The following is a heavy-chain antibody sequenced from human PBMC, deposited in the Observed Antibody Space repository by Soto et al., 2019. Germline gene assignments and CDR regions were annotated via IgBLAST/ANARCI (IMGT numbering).Heavy chain of an antibody. J-gene: IGHJ4*02. Sequence: SETLSLTCSVSGGSISSGYYYWSWIRQPPGKGLEWIGYIYYSGNTYYNPSLKSRVTISRDTSKNQFSLKLSSVTAADTAVYFCARVIRYYDSSGYPTAHYDYWGQGTLVTVSS. CDR2: IYYSGNT. D-gene: IGHD3-22*01. CDR3: ARVIRYYDSSGYPTAHYDY. CDR1: GGSISSGYYY. V-gene: IGHV4-30-4*01.